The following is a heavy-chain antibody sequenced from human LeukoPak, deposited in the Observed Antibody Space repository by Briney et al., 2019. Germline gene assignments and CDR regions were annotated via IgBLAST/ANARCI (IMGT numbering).Heavy chain of an antibody. J-gene: IGHJ4*02. CDR1: GYTFTSYY. D-gene: IGHD3-22*01. V-gene: IGHV1-2*02. CDR2: MNPNSGGT. Sequence: ASVKVSCKASGYTFTSYYMHWVRQAPGQGLEWMGWMNPNSGGTNYAQKFQGRVTMTRDTSISTAYMELSRLRSDDTAVYYCAREGSDSSGATYYFDYWGQGTLVTVSS. CDR3: AREGSDSSGATYYFDY.